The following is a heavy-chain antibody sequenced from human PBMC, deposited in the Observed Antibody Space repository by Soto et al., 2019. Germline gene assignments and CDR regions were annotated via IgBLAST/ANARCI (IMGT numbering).Heavy chain of an antibody. CDR3: AREGLAYCGGDCYSTGGEGYFDL. CDR2: IYYSGST. CDR1: GGSISSGDYY. J-gene: IGHJ2*01. V-gene: IGHV4-31*03. D-gene: IGHD2-21*02. Sequence: QVQLQESGPGLVKPSQTLSLTCTVSGGSISSGDYYWSWIRQHPGKGLEWIGYIYYSGSTYYNPSLKSRVTISVDTSKNQFSLKLNSVTAVDTAVYYCAREGLAYCGGDCYSTGGEGYFDLWGRGTLVTVSS.